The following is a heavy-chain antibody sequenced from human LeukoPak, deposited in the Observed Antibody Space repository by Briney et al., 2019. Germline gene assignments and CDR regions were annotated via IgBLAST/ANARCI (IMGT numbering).Heavy chain of an antibody. CDR1: GFSFNYYD. CDR3: ARADCSSSTCYLRRSWFDP. CDR2: ISPKSDFI. Sequence: PGGSLRLPCAGSGFSFNYYDMNWVRQAPGKGLEWVSSISPKSDFIYYSDSVRGRFTISRDNAENSLYLQMNSLRAEDTAVYYCARADCSSSTCYLRRSWFDPWGQGTLVNVSS. D-gene: IGHD2-2*01. J-gene: IGHJ5*02. V-gene: IGHV3-21*01.